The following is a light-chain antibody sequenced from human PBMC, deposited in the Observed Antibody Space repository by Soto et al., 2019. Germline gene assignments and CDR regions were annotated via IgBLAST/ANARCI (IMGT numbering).Light chain of an antibody. J-gene: IGLJ3*02. CDR1: SSDVGGYSS. CDR2: EVS. Sequence: QSVLTQPASVSGSPGQSITISCTGTSSDVGGYSSVSWYQHHPGRAPKFIIFEVSLRPSGVSNRFSGSKSGNTASLTISGLQAEDEAYYYCSAYTTSTTLVFGGGTKLTVL. V-gene: IGLV2-14*01. CDR3: SAYTTSTTLV.